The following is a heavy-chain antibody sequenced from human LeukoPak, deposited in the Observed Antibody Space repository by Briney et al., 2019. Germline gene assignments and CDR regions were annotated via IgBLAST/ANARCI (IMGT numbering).Heavy chain of an antibody. J-gene: IGHJ5*02. D-gene: IGHD5-24*01. CDR1: GGSLSGQY. Sequence: KASETLSLTCTVSGGSLSGQYWSWIRQPPGKGLEWIGYVHYTGSANYSPSLWNRVTISVDTATNQFALKLTSVTAADTAVYFCARWRYGSVPYWFDPWGQGTLVTVSS. V-gene: IGHV4-59*11. CDR3: ARWRYGSVPYWFDP. CDR2: VHYTGSA.